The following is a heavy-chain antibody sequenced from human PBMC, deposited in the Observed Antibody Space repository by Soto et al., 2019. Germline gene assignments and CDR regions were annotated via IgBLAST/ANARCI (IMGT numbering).Heavy chain of an antibody. CDR1: GDSIISSDFY. Sequence: SETLSLTCTVSGDSIISSDFYWGWVRQPPGKGLEWIGSIFYLGSSYYNPSLKSRVTMSVDTSKNQFSLRLRSVTAADTALYFCARHSLALRKNNWFDHLVQGILVT. V-gene: IGHV4-39*01. D-gene: IGHD3-3*02. CDR3: ARHSLALRKNNWFDH. J-gene: IGHJ5*02. CDR2: IFYLGSS.